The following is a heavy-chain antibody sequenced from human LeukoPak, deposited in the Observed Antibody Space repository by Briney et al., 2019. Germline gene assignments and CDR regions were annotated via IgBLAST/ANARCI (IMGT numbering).Heavy chain of an antibody. CDR2: ITSSAGST. D-gene: IGHD3-16*01. J-gene: IGHJ4*02. Sequence: PGGSLRLSCAASGFSVSDYYMSWIRQSPGKGLEWISYITSSAGSTKYADSVKGRFTISKDKAKNSVALQMNSLKSEDTAAYYCARERRGNYFAFESWGQGTLVTVSS. V-gene: IGHV3-11*05. CDR3: ARERRGNYFAFES. CDR1: GFSVSDYY.